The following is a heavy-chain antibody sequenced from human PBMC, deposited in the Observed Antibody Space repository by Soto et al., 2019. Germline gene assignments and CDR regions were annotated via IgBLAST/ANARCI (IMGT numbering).Heavy chain of an antibody. D-gene: IGHD4-17*01. Sequence: EVQMLEFGGDLVQPGGSLRLSYAASGFTFSHYTMSWVCQLPGNGLEWVSGINGGNGPTYYADSVKGRFTISRDNSQNTMYLQLNSLRFGDTAIYYCVKDKEPDGAWDFDHWGQGTLVTVSS. J-gene: IGHJ4*02. CDR3: VKDKEPDGAWDFDH. CDR2: INGGNGPT. CDR1: GFTFSHYT. V-gene: IGHV3-23*01.